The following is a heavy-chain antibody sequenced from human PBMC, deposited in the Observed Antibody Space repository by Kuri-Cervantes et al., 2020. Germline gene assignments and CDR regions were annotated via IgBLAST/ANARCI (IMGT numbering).Heavy chain of an antibody. CDR1: VYTFTGYY. Sequence: ASVKVSCKASVYTFTGYYMHWVRQAPGQGLEWMGWINPNSGGTNYAQKFQGWVTMTRDTSISTAYMELSRLRSDDTAVYYCARDYGSGSYTNNWFDPWGQGTLVTVSS. D-gene: IGHD3-10*01. CDR2: INPNSGGT. J-gene: IGHJ5*02. CDR3: ARDYGSGSYTNNWFDP. V-gene: IGHV1-2*04.